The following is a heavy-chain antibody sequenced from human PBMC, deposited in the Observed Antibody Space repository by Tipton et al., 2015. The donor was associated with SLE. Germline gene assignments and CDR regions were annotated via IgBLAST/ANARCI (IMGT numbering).Heavy chain of an antibody. J-gene: IGHJ4*02. D-gene: IGHD6-19*01. CDR2: TSGSGWTT. V-gene: IGHV3-23*01. Sequence: SLRLSCAASGFTFTTYAMSWVRQAPGKGLEWVSATSGSGWTTYYADSVKGRFTISRDNSKNTVFLQMNSLRAEDTAVYYCARERLGQWLAFDYWGQGTLVTVSS. CDR1: GFTFTTYA. CDR3: ARERLGQWLAFDY.